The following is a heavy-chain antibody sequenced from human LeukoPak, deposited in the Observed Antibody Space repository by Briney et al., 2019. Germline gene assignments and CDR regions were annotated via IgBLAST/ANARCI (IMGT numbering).Heavy chain of an antibody. CDR3: AKDKAYGSGLDY. CDR2: ISWNSGSI. J-gene: IGHJ4*02. Sequence: GGSLRLSCIASGFTFDDYAMHWVRQAPGKGLEWVSVISWNSGSIGYADSVKGRFTISRDNAKNSLYLQMNSLRAEDTALYYCAKDKAYGSGLDYWGQGTLVTVSS. D-gene: IGHD3-10*01. CDR1: GFTFDDYA. V-gene: IGHV3-9*01.